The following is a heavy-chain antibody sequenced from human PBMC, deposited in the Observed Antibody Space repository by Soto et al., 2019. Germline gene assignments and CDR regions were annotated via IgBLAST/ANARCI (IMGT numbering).Heavy chain of an antibody. CDR1: GYSFTSYW. J-gene: IGHJ6*02. CDR3: ATLSSGWRDYYYYYGMDV. V-gene: IGHV5-51*01. CDR2: IYPGDSDT. D-gene: IGHD6-19*01. Sequence: LGESLKISCKGSGYSFTSYWIGWVRQMPGKGLEWMGIIYPGDSDTRYSPSFQGQVTISADKSISTAYLQWSSLKASDTAMYYCATLSSGWRDYYYYYGMDVWGQGTKVTVSS.